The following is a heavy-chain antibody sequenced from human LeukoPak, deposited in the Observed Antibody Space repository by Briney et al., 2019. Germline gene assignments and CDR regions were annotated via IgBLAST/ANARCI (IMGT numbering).Heavy chain of an antibody. CDR2: IYSGGST. Sequence: GGSLRLSCAASGFSFSSKYMSWVRQAPGKGLEWISIIYSGGSTYYTDSVTGRFSISRDNSKNTLYLQMNSLRAADTAVYYCAGDPYSGNYGAYYYYYMDVWGKGTTVTISS. CDR3: AGDPYSGNYGAYYYYYMDV. J-gene: IGHJ6*03. D-gene: IGHD1-26*01. CDR1: GFSFSSKY. V-gene: IGHV3-66*01.